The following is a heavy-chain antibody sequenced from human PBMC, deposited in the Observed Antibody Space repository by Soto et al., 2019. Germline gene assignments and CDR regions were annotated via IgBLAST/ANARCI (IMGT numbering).Heavy chain of an antibody. J-gene: IGHJ4*02. CDR3: ARAVLYSSSSGPVDY. D-gene: IGHD6-6*01. V-gene: IGHV1-2*02. Sequence: QVQLVQSGAEVKKPGASVKVSCKASGYTFTGYYMHWVRQAPGQGLEWMGWINPNSGGTNYAQKFQGRVTMTRDTSISIAYMELSRLRSDDTAVYYCARAVLYSSSSGPVDYWGQGTLVTVSS. CDR2: INPNSGGT. CDR1: GYTFTGYY.